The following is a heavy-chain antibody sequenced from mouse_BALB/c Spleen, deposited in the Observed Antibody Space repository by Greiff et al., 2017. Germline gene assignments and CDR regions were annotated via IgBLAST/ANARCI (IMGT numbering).Heavy chain of an antibody. Sequence: DVKLVESGGGLVQPGGSRKLSCAASGFTFSSFGMHWVRQAPEKGLEWVAYISSGSSTIYYADTVKGRFTISRDNPKNTLFLQMTSLRSEDTAMYYCAREGMDYWGQGTSVTVSS. CDR2: ISSGSSTI. CDR3: AREGMDY. J-gene: IGHJ4*01. V-gene: IGHV5-17*02. CDR1: GFTFSSFG.